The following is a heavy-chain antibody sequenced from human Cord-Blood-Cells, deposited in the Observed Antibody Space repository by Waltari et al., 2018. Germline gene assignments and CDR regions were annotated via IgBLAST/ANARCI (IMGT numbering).Heavy chain of an antibody. Sequence: QVQLQESGPGLVKPSETLSLTCTVSGYSISSGYYWGWIRQPPGKGLEWIGSIYHSGSTYYTPSPKSRVTISVDTSKNQFSLKLSSVTAADTAVYYCARAASVYDFWSGYYDYWGQGTLVTVSS. CDR3: ARAASVYDFWSGYYDY. V-gene: IGHV4-38-2*02. J-gene: IGHJ4*02. CDR2: IYHSGST. D-gene: IGHD3-3*01. CDR1: GYSISSGYY.